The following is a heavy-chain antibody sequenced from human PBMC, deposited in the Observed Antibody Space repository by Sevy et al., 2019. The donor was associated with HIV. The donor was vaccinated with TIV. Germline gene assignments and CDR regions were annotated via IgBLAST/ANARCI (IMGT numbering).Heavy chain of an antibody. CDR1: GYLFTSYR. Sequence: ASVKVSCKASGYLFTSYRITWVRQAPGKRLELVGWISPHNGDTNYAQRVQDRVTMITDTSTTTAYMELRSLTSDVSAVYYCASAYCSGGRCYSLAYWGQGTLVTVSS. D-gene: IGHD2-15*01. CDR2: ISPHNGDT. V-gene: IGHV1-18*01. J-gene: IGHJ4*02. CDR3: ASAYCSGGRCYSLAY.